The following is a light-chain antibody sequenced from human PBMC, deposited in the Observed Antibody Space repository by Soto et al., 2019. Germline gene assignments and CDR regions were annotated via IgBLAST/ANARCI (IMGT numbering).Light chain of an antibody. V-gene: IGLV2-11*01. CDR1: SSDVGGYNY. Sequence: QSVLTQPRSVSGSPGQSVTISCTGTSSDVGGYNYVSWYQQHPGKAPKLMIYDVNQRPSGVPDRFSGSKSGNTASLTISGLQAEDEADYYCCSYAGSYTPMVFGGGTKVTVL. J-gene: IGLJ3*02. CDR3: CSYAGSYTPMV. CDR2: DVN.